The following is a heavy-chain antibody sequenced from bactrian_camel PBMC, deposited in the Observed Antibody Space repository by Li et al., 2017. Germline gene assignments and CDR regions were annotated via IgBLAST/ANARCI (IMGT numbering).Heavy chain of an antibody. J-gene: IGHJ4*01. Sequence: HAQLVESGGGSVQAGGSLRLSCAARTGTFRSACMGWIRQVSGKEREGVASIDSDGETTYADSVKGRFIISRDNAKNSVYLQMNSLKLEDTAMYYCARGGRLTSISPLDQGITFRGQGTQVT. V-gene: IGHV3S9*01. CDR3: ARGGRLTSISPLDQGITF. CDR1: TGTFRSAC. CDR2: IDSDGET. D-gene: IGHD3*01.